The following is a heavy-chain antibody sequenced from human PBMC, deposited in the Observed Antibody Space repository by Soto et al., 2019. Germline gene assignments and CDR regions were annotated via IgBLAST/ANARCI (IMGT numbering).Heavy chain of an antibody. V-gene: IGHV4-34*02. Sequence: QVQLQQWGAGLLKPSETLSLSCAVYGASFSGYYWNWIRQPPGKGLEWIGEINQSGSTNYSPSLKTRVTISVDTSKKQFSLRVSSVTAADTAVYDCARRFSGTGRYFDYWGQGTLVTVSS. CDR3: ARRFSGTGRYFDY. D-gene: IGHD1-1*01. CDR1: GASFSGYY. CDR2: INQSGST. J-gene: IGHJ4*02.